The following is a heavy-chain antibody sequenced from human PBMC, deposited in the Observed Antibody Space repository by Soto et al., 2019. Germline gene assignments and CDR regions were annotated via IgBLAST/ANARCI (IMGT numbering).Heavy chain of an antibody. CDR1: GGSFSRNA. CDR2: IIPMFGTA. CDR3: TRGWGHDSSDYYYAY. D-gene: IGHD3-22*01. V-gene: IGHV1-69*01. J-gene: IGHJ4*02. Sequence: QVQLVQSGAEVKKPGSSVKVSCKASGGSFSRNAVSWVRQAPGQGLEWMGGIIPMFGTANYAQKFKGRVTITADESTGTAYMELRSLRSEDTALYYCTRGWGHDSSDYYYAYWGQGTLITVSS.